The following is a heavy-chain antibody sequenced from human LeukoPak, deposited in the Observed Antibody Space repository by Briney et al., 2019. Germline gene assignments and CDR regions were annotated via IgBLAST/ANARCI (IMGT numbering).Heavy chain of an antibody. CDR1: GGSISSYY. CDR2: INHSGST. J-gene: IGHJ3*02. Sequence: PSETLSLTCTVSGGSISSYYWSWIRQPPGKGLEWIGEINHSGSTNYNPSLKSRVTISVDTSKNQFSLKLSSVTAADTAVYYCAGGYSGYDYAFDIWGQGTMVTVSS. D-gene: IGHD5-12*01. V-gene: IGHV4-34*01. CDR3: AGGYSGYDYAFDI.